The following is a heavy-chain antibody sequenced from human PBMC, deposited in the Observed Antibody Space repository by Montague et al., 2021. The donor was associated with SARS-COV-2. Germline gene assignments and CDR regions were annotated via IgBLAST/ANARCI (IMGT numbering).Heavy chain of an antibody. J-gene: IGHJ2*01. CDR3: ARRAQWQLSWSFDL. CDR2: TVQSGNS. CDR1: GGSVSDTDYY. Sequence: SETLSLTCAVSGGSVSDTDYYWGWVRRPPGKGLEWLGTTVQSGNSXSNPSLKSRLSIFVHASMNEVSLSLASVTAADTAVYYCARRAQWQLSWSFDLWGRGTLVTVSS. D-gene: IGHD6-19*01. V-gene: IGHV4-39*01.